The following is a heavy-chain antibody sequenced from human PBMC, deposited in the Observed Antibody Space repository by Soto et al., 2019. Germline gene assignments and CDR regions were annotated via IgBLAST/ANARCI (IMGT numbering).Heavy chain of an antibody. Sequence: QVQLVQSGAEVKKTGSSVKVSCKASGGTFSIYGFSWVRQAPGQGPEWIGGIIPILTTPNYAQKFQGRVTIVADESTTTVYMELSSLKFEDTAVYYCARGNFYEPSAYFSSYYFDSWGQGTLVTVST. CDR3: ARGNFYEPSAYFSSYYFDS. CDR1: GGTFSIYG. D-gene: IGHD3-22*01. CDR2: IIPILTTP. V-gene: IGHV1-69*01. J-gene: IGHJ4*02.